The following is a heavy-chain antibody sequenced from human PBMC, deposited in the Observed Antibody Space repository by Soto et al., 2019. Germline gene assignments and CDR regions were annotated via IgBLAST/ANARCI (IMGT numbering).Heavy chain of an antibody. Sequence: LQTLSLTCTVAGGSISTRGYCWGWIRQPPGKGMEWIGSIYYSGSTYYNPSLKSRVTISVDTSKNQFALKLNSVTAADTAVYYCARLRMVRGGGYYGMDVSGQGLSLTVSS. J-gene: IGHJ6*02. CDR3: ARLRMVRGGGYYGMDV. D-gene: IGHD3-10*01. CDR2: IYYSGST. CDR1: GGSISTRGYC. V-gene: IGHV4-39*01.